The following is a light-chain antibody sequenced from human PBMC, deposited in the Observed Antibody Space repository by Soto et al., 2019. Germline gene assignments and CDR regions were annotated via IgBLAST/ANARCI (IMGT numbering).Light chain of an antibody. CDR3: SSYTTSSTRV. CDR1: GSDVGGYDY. V-gene: IGLV2-14*01. CDR2: DVT. J-gene: IGLJ2*01. Sequence: QSALTQPASVSGSPGQSITISCTGTGSDVGGYDYVSWYQQHPGKAPKLVIYDVTDRPSGVSNRFSGSKSGNTASLTISGLQAEDEADYYCSSYTTSSTRVFGGGTKLTVL.